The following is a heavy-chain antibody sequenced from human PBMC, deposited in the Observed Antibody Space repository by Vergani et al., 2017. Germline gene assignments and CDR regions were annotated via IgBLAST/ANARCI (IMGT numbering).Heavy chain of an antibody. D-gene: IGHD2-15*01. V-gene: IGHV3-23*01. Sequence: EVQLLESGGGLVQPGGSLRLSCAASGFTFSSYAMSWVRQAPGKGLGWVSAISGSGGSTYYADSVKGRFTISRDNSKTTLYLQMNSLRAEDTAAYYCAKGGTNYCSGGSCYSGYWGQGTLVTVSS. CDR3: AKGGTNYCSGGSCYSGY. CDR1: GFTFSSYA. J-gene: IGHJ4*02. CDR2: ISGSGGST.